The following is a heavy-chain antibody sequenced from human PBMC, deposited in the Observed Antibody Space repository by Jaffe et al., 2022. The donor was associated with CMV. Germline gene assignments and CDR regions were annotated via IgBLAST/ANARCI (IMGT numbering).Heavy chain of an antibody. Sequence: EVQLVDSGGGLVQPGGSLRLSCAASGFTFSSYAMTWVRQAPGKGLEWVSTISGSGDSTYYADSVKGRFTISRDNSKNTLFLQMNSLRADDTAVYSCAKPTNWGSGWYFDLWGRGTLVTVSS. V-gene: IGHV3-23*04. J-gene: IGHJ2*01. CDR3: AKPTNWGSGWYFDL. CDR1: GFTFSSYA. D-gene: IGHD7-27*01. CDR2: ISGSGDST.